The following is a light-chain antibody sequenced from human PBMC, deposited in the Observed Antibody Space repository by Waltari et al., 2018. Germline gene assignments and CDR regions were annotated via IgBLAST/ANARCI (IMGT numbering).Light chain of an antibody. CDR1: QSVLHSSNNKNY. CDR2: WAS. J-gene: IGKJ4*01. CDR3: QQYYNAPLT. V-gene: IGKV4-1*01. Sequence: DIVMTQSPDSLALSLGARAPINCKSSQSVLHSSNNKNYLAWYQQKPGQPPNLLIYWASTRESGVPDRFSGSGSGTDFTLTISSLQAEDVAVYYCQQYYNAPLTFGGGTKVEIK.